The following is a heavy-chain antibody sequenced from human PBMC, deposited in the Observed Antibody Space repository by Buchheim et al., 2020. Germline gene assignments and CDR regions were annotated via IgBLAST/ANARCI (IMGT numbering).Heavy chain of an antibody. D-gene: IGHD2-15*01. CDR1: GGSISSGGYY. CDR2: IYYSGST. CDR3: ARDRSVKGYCSGGSCYNVVPTYYYGMDV. J-gene: IGHJ6*02. Sequence: QVQLQESGPGLVKPSQTLSLTCTVSGGSISSGGYYWSWIRQHPGKGLEWIGYIYYSGSTYYNPSLKSRVTISVDTSKNQFSLKLSSVTAADTAVYYCARDRSVKGYCSGGSCYNVVPTYYYGMDVWGQGTT. V-gene: IGHV4-31*03.